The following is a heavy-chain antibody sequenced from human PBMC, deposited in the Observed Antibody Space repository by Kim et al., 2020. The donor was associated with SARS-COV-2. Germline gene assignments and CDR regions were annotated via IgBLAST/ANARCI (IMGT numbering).Heavy chain of an antibody. Sequence: SETLSLTCTVSGGSISSGGYYWSWIRQHPGKGLEWIGYIYYSGSTYYNPSLKSRVTISVDTSKNQFSLKLSSVTAADTAVYYCARGYLSGIAARNWFDPWGQGTLVTVSS. CDR3: ARGYLSGIAARNWFDP. D-gene: IGHD6-6*01. CDR2: IYYSGST. J-gene: IGHJ5*02. CDR1: GGSISSGGYY. V-gene: IGHV4-31*03.